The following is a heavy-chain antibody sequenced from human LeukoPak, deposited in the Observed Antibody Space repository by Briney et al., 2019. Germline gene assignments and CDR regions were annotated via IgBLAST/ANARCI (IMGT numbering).Heavy chain of an antibody. CDR1: GGSISSSSYY. Sequence: SETLSLTCTVSGGSISSSSYYWGWIRQPPGKGLEWIGSIYYSGSTYYNPSLKSRVTISVDTSKNQFSLKLSSVAAADTAVYYCASQGGDNLWWTGYYAFNWFDPWGQGTLVTVSS. CDR2: IYYSGST. V-gene: IGHV4-39*01. J-gene: IGHJ5*02. CDR3: ASQGGDNLWWTGYYAFNWFDP. D-gene: IGHD3/OR15-3a*01.